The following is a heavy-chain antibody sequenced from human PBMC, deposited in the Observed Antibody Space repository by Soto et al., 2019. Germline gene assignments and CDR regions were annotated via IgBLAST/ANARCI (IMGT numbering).Heavy chain of an antibody. D-gene: IGHD3-9*01. V-gene: IGHV1-46*01. CDR3: ARDRIYYDILTGPQTAFAY. CDR1: GYTFTSYY. CDR2: IDPSGGST. Sequence: ASVKVSCKASGYTFTSYYMRWVRQAPGQGLEWMGIIDPSGGSTSYAQKFQGRVTMTRDTSTSTVYMELSSLRSEDTAVYYCARDRIYYDILTGPQTAFAYWGQGTLVTVSS. J-gene: IGHJ4*02.